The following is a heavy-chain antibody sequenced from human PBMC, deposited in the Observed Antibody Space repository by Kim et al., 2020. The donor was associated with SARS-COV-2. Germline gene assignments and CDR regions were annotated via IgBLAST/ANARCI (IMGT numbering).Heavy chain of an antibody. D-gene: IGHD6-19*01. CDR3: VRDRRAYSSGWYDY. V-gene: IGHV3-30*07. J-gene: IGHJ4*02. Sequence: ADSGKGRFTISRDNSKNTLYLQMNSLRAEDTAVYYCVRDRRAYSSGWYDYWGQGTLVTVSS.